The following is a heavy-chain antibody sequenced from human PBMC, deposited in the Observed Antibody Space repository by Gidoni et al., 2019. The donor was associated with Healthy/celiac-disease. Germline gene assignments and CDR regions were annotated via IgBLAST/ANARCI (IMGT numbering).Heavy chain of an antibody. CDR1: GYTFTSYG. CDR2: ISAYNGNT. Sequence: QLVQSGAEVKKPGASVQVSCKASGYTFTSYGIRWVRQATGQGLEWMGWISAYNGNTNYAQKLQGRVTMTTDTSTSTAYMELRSLRSDDTAVYYCARALVVTSGGDWPLGWFDPWGQGTLVTVSS. V-gene: IGHV1-18*01. CDR3: ARALVVTSGGDWPLGWFDP. J-gene: IGHJ5*02. D-gene: IGHD2-21*02.